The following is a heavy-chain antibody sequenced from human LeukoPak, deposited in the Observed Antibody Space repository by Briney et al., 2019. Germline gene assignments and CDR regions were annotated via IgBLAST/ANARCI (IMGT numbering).Heavy chain of an antibody. CDR1: GFTVSSNY. D-gene: IGHD5-18*01. Sequence: GGSLRLSCAASGFTVSSNYMSWVRQAPGKGLEWVSAISGSGGSTYYADSVKGRFTISRDNSKNTLYLQMNSLRAEDTAVYYCAKAGSIQLWSPYNWFDPWGQGTLVTVSS. CDR2: ISGSGGST. V-gene: IGHV3-23*01. CDR3: AKAGSIQLWSPYNWFDP. J-gene: IGHJ5*02.